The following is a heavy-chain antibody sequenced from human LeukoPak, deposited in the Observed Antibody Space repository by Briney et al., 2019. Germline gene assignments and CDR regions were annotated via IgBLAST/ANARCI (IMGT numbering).Heavy chain of an antibody. D-gene: IGHD2-2*01. CDR3: VRHDYDTSWGLDWFFDL. Sequence: KPSETLSLTCTVSGDSIRSYYWSWIRQPPGKGLEWIAYIYYNGRTDSNPSLKSRVTISLDMSKNQLSLKLNSVTAADTAVYYCVRHDYDTSWGLDWFFDLWGRGTLVIVSS. V-gene: IGHV4-59*08. J-gene: IGHJ2*01. CDR1: GDSIRSYY. CDR2: IYYNGRT.